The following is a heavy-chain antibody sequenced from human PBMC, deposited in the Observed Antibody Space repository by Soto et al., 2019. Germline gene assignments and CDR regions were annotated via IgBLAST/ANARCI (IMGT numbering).Heavy chain of an antibody. V-gene: IGHV2-70*20. CDR2: INWDDDR. Sequence: SGPTLVNPTQTLTLTCTFSGFSLRTRGMWVTWVRQPPGKALEWLAVINWDDDRYYNTSLKTRLGISKDTPKNQVVLTMTKMDPVDTATYYCGRMSEGGRNGGRYFEYWGQGALVTVSS. D-gene: IGHD3-16*01. J-gene: IGHJ4*02. CDR1: GFSLRTRGMW. CDR3: GRMSEGGRNGGRYFEY.